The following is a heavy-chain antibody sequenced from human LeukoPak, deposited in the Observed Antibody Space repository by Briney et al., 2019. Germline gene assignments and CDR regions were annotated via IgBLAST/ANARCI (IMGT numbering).Heavy chain of an antibody. V-gene: IGHV3-48*01. CDR3: ARDEGGYCSGGSCYSMGY. CDR1: GFTFSSYS. Sequence: GGSLRLSCEASGFTFSSYSMNWVRQAPGKGLEWISYISTSTTTIYYADSVKGRFTISRDNSKNTLYLQMNSLRAEDTAVYYCARDEGGYCSGGSCYSMGYWGQGTLVTVSS. D-gene: IGHD2-15*01. CDR2: ISTSTTTI. J-gene: IGHJ4*02.